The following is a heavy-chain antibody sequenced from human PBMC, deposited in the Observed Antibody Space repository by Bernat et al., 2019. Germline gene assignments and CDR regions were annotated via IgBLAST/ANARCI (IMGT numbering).Heavy chain of an antibody. CDR2: ISAYNGNT. J-gene: IGHJ6*02. CDR1: GYTFTSYG. Sequence: QVQLVQSGAEVKKPGASVKVSCKASGYTFTSYGISWVRQAPGQGLEWMGWISAYNGNTNYAQKLQGRVTMTTDTSTSSAYMELRSLRSDDTAVYYCARAQYNWNADYYYYGMDVWGQGTTVTVSS. D-gene: IGHD1-1*01. V-gene: IGHV1-18*04. CDR3: ARAQYNWNADYYYYGMDV.